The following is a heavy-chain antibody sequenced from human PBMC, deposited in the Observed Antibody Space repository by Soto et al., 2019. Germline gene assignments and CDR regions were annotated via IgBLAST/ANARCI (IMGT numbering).Heavy chain of an antibody. CDR3: ARDNGVGAVYYYYYGMDV. J-gene: IGHJ6*02. Sequence: QVQLVESGGGVVQPGRSLRLSCAASGFTFSSYAMHWVRQAPGKGLEWVAVISYDGSNKYYADSVKGRFTISRDNSKNTLYLQMNSLRAEDTAVYYCARDNGVGAVYYYYYGMDVWGQGTTVTVSS. D-gene: IGHD3-3*01. CDR2: ISYDGSNK. CDR1: GFTFSSYA. V-gene: IGHV3-30-3*01.